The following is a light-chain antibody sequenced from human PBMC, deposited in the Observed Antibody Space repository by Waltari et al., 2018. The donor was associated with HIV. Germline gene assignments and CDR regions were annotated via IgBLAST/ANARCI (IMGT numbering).Light chain of an antibody. CDR1: SGTGRN. CDR3: QQYSNWPET. Sequence: RASSGTGRNLAGYQQQPGSAPMLRISGSSTRAARLRARATGSGSGTDCALTISSLQSEDCAVYYCQQYSNWPETFGQGTNLEIK. J-gene: IGKJ2*01. V-gene: IGKV3-15*01. CDR2: GSS.